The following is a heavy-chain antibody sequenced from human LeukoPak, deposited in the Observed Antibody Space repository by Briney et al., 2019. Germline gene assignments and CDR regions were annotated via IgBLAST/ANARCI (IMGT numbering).Heavy chain of an antibody. D-gene: IGHD4-17*01. CDR3: ARDSADYGDYLYAY. CDR2: IFHTGNT. Sequence: SETLSLTCAVFGVSISSSNWWSWVRQPPGQGLEWIGEIFHTGNTNYNPSLMSRVTISVDKSKNLFSLKLSSATAADTAVYYCARDSADYGDYLYAYWGQGILVTVSS. CDR1: GVSISSSNW. J-gene: IGHJ4*02. V-gene: IGHV4-4*02.